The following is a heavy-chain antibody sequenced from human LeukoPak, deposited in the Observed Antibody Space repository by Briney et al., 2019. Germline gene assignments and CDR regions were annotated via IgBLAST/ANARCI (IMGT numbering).Heavy chain of an antibody. CDR1: GYTFTSYG. Sequence: ASVKVSCKASGYTFTSYGIGWVRQAPGQGLEWMGWISAYNGNTNYAQKLQGRVTMTTDTSTSTAYMELRSLRSDDTAVYYRAREIAVAGTCDYWGQGTLVTVSS. D-gene: IGHD6-19*01. CDR2: ISAYNGNT. CDR3: AREIAVAGTCDY. J-gene: IGHJ4*02. V-gene: IGHV1-18*01.